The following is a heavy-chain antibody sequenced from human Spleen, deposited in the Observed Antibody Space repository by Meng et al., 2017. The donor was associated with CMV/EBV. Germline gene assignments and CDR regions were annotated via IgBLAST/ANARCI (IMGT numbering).Heavy chain of an antibody. V-gene: IGHV3-43D*03. J-gene: IGHJ4*02. Sequence: GESLKISCAASGFTFDDYAMHWVRQAPGKGLEWVSLISWDGGSTYYADSVKGRFTISRDNSKNSLYLQMNSLRAEDTALYYCARGWGRFDYWGQGTLVTVSS. D-gene: IGHD2-21*02. CDR3: ARGWGRFDY. CDR2: ISWDGGST. CDR1: GFTFDDYA.